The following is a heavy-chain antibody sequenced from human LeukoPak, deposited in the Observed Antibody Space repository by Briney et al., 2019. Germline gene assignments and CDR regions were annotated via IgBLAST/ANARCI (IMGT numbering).Heavy chain of an antibody. Sequence: SETLSLTCSVSGGPISSLYWSWIRQPPGKGLEWIGYIYYTGSTNYNPSLKSRVTMFVDMSKNQFSLRLSSVTAADTAVYYCARHRAYSSSSPFDYWGQGTLVTVSS. CDR1: GGPISSLY. J-gene: IGHJ4*02. CDR2: IYYTGST. CDR3: ARHRAYSSSSPFDY. V-gene: IGHV4-59*08. D-gene: IGHD6-6*01.